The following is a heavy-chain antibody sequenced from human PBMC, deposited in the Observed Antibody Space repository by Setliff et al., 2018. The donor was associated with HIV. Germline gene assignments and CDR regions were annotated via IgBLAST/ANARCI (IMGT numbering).Heavy chain of an antibody. V-gene: IGHV1-8*01. Sequence: GASVKVSCKASGDTFTSYEINWVRQATGQGLEWMGWMNPHSGKVGHAQKFQGRITMTRNTSISTVYMELSSLGSEDTAVYYCTRGPWSKVVTTDTFDIWGQGTMVTVSS. D-gene: IGHD1-26*01. J-gene: IGHJ3*02. CDR1: GDTFTSYE. CDR2: MNPHSGKV. CDR3: TRGPWSKVVTTDTFDI.